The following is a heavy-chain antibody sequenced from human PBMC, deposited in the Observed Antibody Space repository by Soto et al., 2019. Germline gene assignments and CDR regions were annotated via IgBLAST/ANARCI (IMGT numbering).Heavy chain of an antibody. V-gene: IGHV4-39*01. J-gene: IGHJ4*02. CDR2: IYYSGNT. CDR1: GGFISRSSCF. Sequence: QLQLQESGPGLLRPSETLSLTCTVSGGFISRSSCFWGWIRQPPGKGLEWIGSIYYSGNTYYNASLRSRVTISVDTSKNQFSLKLSSVTAADTAVYYCATLWFGEGDYWGQGTLVTVSS. CDR3: ATLWFGEGDY. D-gene: IGHD3-10*01.